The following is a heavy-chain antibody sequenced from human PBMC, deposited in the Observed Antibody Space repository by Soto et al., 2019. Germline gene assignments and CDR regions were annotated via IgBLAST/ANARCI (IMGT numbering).Heavy chain of an antibody. CDR3: ARGAETRRAPYYYGSGSSYGMDV. Sequence: GESLKISCAASGFTFSSYWMSWVRQAPGKGLEWVANIKQDGSEKYYVDSVKGRFTISRDNAKNSLYLQMNSLRAEDTAVYYCARGAETRRAPYYYGSGSSYGMDVWGQGTTVTVSS. CDR1: GFTFSSYW. D-gene: IGHD3-10*01. J-gene: IGHJ6*02. V-gene: IGHV3-7*05. CDR2: IKQDGSEK.